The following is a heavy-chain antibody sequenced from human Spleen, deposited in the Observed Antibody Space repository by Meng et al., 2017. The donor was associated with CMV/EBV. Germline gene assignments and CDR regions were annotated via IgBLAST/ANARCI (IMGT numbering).Heavy chain of an antibody. J-gene: IGHJ4*02. CDR1: GFTFSTYG. D-gene: IGHD2-21*01. Sequence: GGPLRLSCAASGFTFSTYGMNWVRQAPGKGLEWLSYISSSDSSIYYADSVKGRFTISRDNAKSSLYLQMNSLRAEDTAVYYCARDAFCGGDCYHGYYFDYWGQGMLVTVSS. V-gene: IGHV3-48*03. CDR3: ARDAFCGGDCYHGYYFDY. CDR2: ISSSDSSI.